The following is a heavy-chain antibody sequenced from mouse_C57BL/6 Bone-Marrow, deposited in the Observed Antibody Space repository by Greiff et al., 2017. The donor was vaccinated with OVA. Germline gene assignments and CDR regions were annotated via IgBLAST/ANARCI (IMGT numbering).Heavy chain of an antibody. Sequence: VKLMESGAELMKPGASVKLSCKATGYTFTGYWIEWVKQRPGHGLEWIGEILPGSGSTNYNEKFKGKATFTADTSSNTAYMQLSSLTTEDSDIYYCARGGVLYYYGSSPFAYWGQGTLVTVSA. J-gene: IGHJ3*01. CDR2: ILPGSGST. CDR3: ARGGVLYYYGSSPFAY. CDR1: GYTFTGYW. V-gene: IGHV1-9*01. D-gene: IGHD1-1*01.